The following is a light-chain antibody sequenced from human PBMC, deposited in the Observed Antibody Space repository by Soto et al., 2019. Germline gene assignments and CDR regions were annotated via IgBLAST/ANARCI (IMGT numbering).Light chain of an antibody. CDR3: QQRARWVT. CDR2: DAS. V-gene: IGKV3-11*01. CDR1: QSVSSY. J-gene: IGKJ5*01. Sequence: EIVLTQSPATLSVSPGEIATLSCRASQSVSSYLAWFQQKPGQAPRLLIYDASNRATGIPARFSGSGSETDFTLTISSLEPEDSAVYFCQQRARWVTFGQGTRLEIK.